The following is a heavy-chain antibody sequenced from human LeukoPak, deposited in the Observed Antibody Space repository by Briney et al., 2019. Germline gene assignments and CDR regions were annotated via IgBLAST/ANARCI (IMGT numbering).Heavy chain of an antibody. J-gene: IGHJ4*02. CDR2: ISAYNGNT. V-gene: IGHV1-18*01. CDR1: GYTFTSYG. D-gene: IGHD3-22*01. CDR3: ARSDYYDSSLDY. Sequence: ASVKVSCKASGYTFTSYGISWVRQAPGQGLEWMGWISAYNGNTNYAQKLQGRVTMTTDTSTSTAYVELRSLRSDDTAVYYCARSDYYDSSLDYWGQGTLVTVSS.